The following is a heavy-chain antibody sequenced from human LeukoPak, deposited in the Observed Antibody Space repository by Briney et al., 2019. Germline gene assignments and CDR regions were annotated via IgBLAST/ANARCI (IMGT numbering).Heavy chain of an antibody. CDR1: GYTFTDYA. CDR2: INTNTGNP. J-gene: IGHJ6*02. V-gene: IGHV7-4-1*02. Sequence: ASVKVSCKASGYTFTDYAMNWVRQAHGQGLEWMGWINTNTGNPTFAQGFTGRFVFSLDTSVSTAYLQISSLKAEDTALYYCARSDYGLDVWGQGTTVTVSS. CDR3: ARSDYGLDV.